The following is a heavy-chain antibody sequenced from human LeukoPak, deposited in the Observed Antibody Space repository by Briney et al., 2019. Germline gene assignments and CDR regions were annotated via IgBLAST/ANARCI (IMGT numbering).Heavy chain of an antibody. Sequence: GGSLRLSCAASGFTVSSNYMSWVRQAPGKGLEWVSVIHSGGTTYYADSVKGRFTISRDTSRNTVYLQMNSLRAEDTAAYYCARGGALDYWGQGTLVTVSS. CDR2: IHSGGTT. J-gene: IGHJ4*02. V-gene: IGHV3-66*02. CDR3: ARGGALDY. D-gene: IGHD3-16*01. CDR1: GFTVSSNY.